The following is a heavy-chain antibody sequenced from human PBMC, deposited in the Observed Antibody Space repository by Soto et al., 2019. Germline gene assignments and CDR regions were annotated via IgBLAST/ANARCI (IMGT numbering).Heavy chain of an antibody. CDR3: ARKSYYDPYHFDP. D-gene: IGHD3-22*01. CDR2: IYHSVST. J-gene: IGHJ5*02. Sequence: QVQLQESGPGLVKPSGTLSLTCAVSGGSISTTHWWTWVRQPPRKGLEWIGEIYHSVSTNYNPVLNRRANISVDNSKHQFALKLRSVTAADTAVYYFARKSYYDPYHFDPWGQGTLVTVSS. CDR1: GGSISTTHW. V-gene: IGHV4-4*02.